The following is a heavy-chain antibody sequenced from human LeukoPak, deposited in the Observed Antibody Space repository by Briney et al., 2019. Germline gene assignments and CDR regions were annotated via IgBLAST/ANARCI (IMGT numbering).Heavy chain of an antibody. J-gene: IGHJ5*02. V-gene: IGHV3-48*02. D-gene: IGHD1-7*01. Sequence: GGSLRLSCAASGFTFSSYNINWVRQAPGKGLEWVSYISSSSSNIYYADSVKGRFTISRDNAKNSLYLQMNSLRDEDTAVYYCARGFRLTGTTPQSWIDPWGQGTLVTVAS. CDR3: ARGFRLTGTTPQSWIDP. CDR2: ISSSSSNI. CDR1: GFTFSSYN.